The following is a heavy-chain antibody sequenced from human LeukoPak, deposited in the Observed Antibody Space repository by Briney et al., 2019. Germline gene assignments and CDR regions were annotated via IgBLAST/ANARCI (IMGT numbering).Heavy chain of an antibody. D-gene: IGHD3-10*01. CDR2: ISGSGYNT. CDR3: VKEVIDCPPLDAYDG. V-gene: IGHV3-23*01. J-gene: IGHJ3*01. CDR1: GYTFSRYA. Sequence: GGSLRLSCKASGYTFSRYAMSWVRQARGKGLEGVSDISGSGYNTYYADSVKGRFTISRDNSKNTLYLQMNSLRAEDTAVYSCVKEVIDCPPLDAYDGWGQGTMVTVSS.